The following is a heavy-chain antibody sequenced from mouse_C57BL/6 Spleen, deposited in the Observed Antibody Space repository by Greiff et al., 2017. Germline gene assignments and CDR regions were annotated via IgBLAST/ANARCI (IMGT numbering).Heavy chain of an antibody. V-gene: IGHV1-54*01. Sequence: VQLQQSGAELVRPGTSVKVSCKASGYAFTNYLIEWVKQRPGQGLEWIGVINPGCGGTNYNEKFKGKATLTADKSSSTAYMQLSSLTSEDSAVYFCARNPTVVATNYFDYWGQGTTLTVSS. D-gene: IGHD1-1*01. J-gene: IGHJ2*01. CDR2: INPGCGGT. CDR3: ARNPTVVATNYFDY. CDR1: GYAFTNYL.